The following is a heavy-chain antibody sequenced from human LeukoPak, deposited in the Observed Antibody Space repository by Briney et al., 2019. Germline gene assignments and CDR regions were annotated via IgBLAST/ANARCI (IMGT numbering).Heavy chain of an antibody. J-gene: IGHJ4*02. D-gene: IGHD2-15*01. CDR2: IYYSGST. CDR3: ARAYCSGGSCPNFDY. CDR1: GGSISSYY. Sequence: SETLSLTCTVSGGSISSYYWSWIRQPPGKGLEWIGYIYYSGSTNYNPSLKSRVTISVDTSKNQFSLKLSSVTAADTAAYYCARAYCSGGSCPNFDYWGQGTLVTVSS. V-gene: IGHV4-59*01.